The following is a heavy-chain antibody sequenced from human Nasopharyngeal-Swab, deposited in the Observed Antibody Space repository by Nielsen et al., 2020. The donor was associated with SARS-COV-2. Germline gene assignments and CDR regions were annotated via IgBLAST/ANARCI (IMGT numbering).Heavy chain of an antibody. CDR2: IKQDGSEK. D-gene: IGHD2-2*01. Sequence: GESLKISCVASGFTFSSYWMSWVRQAPGKGLEWVANIKQDGSEKYYVDSVKGRFTISRDNAKNSLYLQMNSLRAEDTAVYYCARDRATYCSSTSCPWFDPWGQGTLVTVSS. V-gene: IGHV3-7*01. CDR3: ARDRATYCSSTSCPWFDP. J-gene: IGHJ5*02. CDR1: GFTFSSYW.